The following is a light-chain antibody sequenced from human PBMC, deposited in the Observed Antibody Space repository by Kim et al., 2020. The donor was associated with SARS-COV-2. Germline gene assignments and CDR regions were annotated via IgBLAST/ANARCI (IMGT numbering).Light chain of an antibody. CDR1: KLGDKY. CDR3: QAWDSSTGV. J-gene: IGLJ3*02. V-gene: IGLV3-1*01. Sequence: SYELTQPPSVSVSPGQTASITCSGDKLGDKYACWYQQKPGQSPVLVIYQDSKRPSGIPERFSGSYSGNTATLTISGTQAMDEADYYCQAWDSSTGVFGGG. CDR2: QDS.